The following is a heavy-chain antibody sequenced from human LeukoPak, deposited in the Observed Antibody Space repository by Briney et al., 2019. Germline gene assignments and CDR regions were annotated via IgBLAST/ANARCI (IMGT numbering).Heavy chain of an antibody. V-gene: IGHV3-23*01. D-gene: IGHD2-15*01. CDR2: ISGSGGST. Sequence: GGSLRLSCAASGFTFSSYGMTWVRQAPGKGLEWVSGISGSGGSTYYEDSVKGRFTISRDDSKNTLYLQMNSLRAEDTAVYYCAKNSGGTCYSHLDYWGQGTLVTVSS. J-gene: IGHJ4*02. CDR1: GFTFSSYG. CDR3: AKNSGGTCYSHLDY.